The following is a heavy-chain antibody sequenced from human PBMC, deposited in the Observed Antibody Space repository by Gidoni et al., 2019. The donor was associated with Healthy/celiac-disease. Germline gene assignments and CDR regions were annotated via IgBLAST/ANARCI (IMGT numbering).Heavy chain of an antibody. CDR2: IVVGSGNT. V-gene: IGHV1-58*02. CDR1: GVTFTSSA. D-gene: IGHD3-22*01. CDR3: AADIYYDSSGYPKSDAFDI. J-gene: IGHJ3*02. Sequence: QMQLVQSGPEVKKPGTSVKVSCKASGVTFTSSAMQWVRQARGQRLEWIGWIVVGSGNTNYAQKFQERVTITRDMSTSTAYMELSSLRSEDTAVYYCAADIYYDSSGYPKSDAFDIWGQGTMVTVSS.